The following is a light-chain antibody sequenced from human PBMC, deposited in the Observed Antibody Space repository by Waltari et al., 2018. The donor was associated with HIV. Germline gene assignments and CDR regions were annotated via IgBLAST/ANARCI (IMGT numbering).Light chain of an antibody. CDR1: QAITSS. V-gene: IGKV1-13*02. Sequence: AIQLTQSPSSLSASVGDRVTFTCRTSQAITSSLAWYQQKPGKPPKLLNFDASPLEIGVPSRFSGSGSGTDFTLTISSLQPEDFATYYCQQFNLYPLTFGGGTKVEI. J-gene: IGKJ4*01. CDR3: QQFNLYPLT. CDR2: DAS.